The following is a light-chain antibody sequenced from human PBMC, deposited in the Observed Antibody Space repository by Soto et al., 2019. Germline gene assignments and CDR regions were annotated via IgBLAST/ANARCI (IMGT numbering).Light chain of an antibody. J-gene: IGKJ1*01. CDR2: GAS. Sequence: EIVMKQSPATLSVNIGKRATLSCRASQSVSSNLAWYQQKPGQAPRPLIFGASTRATGIPARFTGSGSGTEFTLTISSLQSEDFVVYYCQQYNNWWTFGQGTKVDIK. V-gene: IGKV3-15*01. CDR3: QQYNNWWT. CDR1: QSVSSN.